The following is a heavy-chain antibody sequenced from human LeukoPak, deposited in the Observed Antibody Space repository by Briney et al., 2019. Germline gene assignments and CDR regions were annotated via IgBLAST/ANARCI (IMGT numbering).Heavy chain of an antibody. CDR3: ANPPTVTSFHY. D-gene: IGHD4-11*01. Sequence: ASVKVSCKASGYTFTGYYMHWVRQAPGQGLEWMGWINPHSGGTNYAQKFQGRVTMTRDTSISTAYMELSRLRSDDTAIYYCANPPTVTSFHYWGQGTLVTVSS. V-gene: IGHV1-2*02. CDR1: GYTFTGYY. J-gene: IGHJ4*02. CDR2: INPHSGGT.